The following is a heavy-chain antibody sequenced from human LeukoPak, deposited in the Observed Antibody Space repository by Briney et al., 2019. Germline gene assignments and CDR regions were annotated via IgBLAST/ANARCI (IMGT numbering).Heavy chain of an antibody. CDR2: IKQDGSEM. CDR3: ASSYFDSSTHAYDI. V-gene: IGHV3-7*01. J-gene: IGHJ3*02. D-gene: IGHD3-22*01. Sequence: PGGSLTLSCAASGFTFSIYWMDWVRQAPGKGLEWVANIKQDGSEMYYVDSVKGRLTISRDNTKNSLFLQMSSLRAEDTAVYFCASSYFDSSTHAYDIWGQGTMVTVSS. CDR1: GFTFSIYW.